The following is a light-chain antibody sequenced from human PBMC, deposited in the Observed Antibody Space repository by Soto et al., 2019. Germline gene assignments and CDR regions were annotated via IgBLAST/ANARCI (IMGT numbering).Light chain of an antibody. CDR1: SSSIGAGYE. J-gene: IGLJ2*01. CDR2: SNN. V-gene: IGLV1-40*01. Sequence: QSVLTQPPSVSGAPGQRVTISCSGTSSSIGAGYEVHWYHQLPGTAPKLLIHSNNNRPSGVPDRFSGSKSGTSASLAIAGLQADDEADYYCQSYDPTLRTSLFGGGTQLTVL. CDR3: QSYDPTLRTSL.